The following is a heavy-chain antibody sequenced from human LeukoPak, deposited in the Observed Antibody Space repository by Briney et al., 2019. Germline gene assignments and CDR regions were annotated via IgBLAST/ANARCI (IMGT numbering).Heavy chain of an antibody. CDR3: TRHKKRYCSSTSCYRVENYYGMDV. CDR1: GFTFSGSA. V-gene: IGHV3-73*01. CDR2: IRSKANSYAT. D-gene: IGHD2-2*02. J-gene: IGHJ6*02. Sequence: GGSLRLSCAASGFTFSGSAMHWVRQASGKGLEGVGRIRSKANSYATAYAATVKGRITISRDDSKNAAYLQMNSLKTEDTAVYYCTRHKKRYCSSTSCYRVENYYGMDVWGQGTTVTVSS.